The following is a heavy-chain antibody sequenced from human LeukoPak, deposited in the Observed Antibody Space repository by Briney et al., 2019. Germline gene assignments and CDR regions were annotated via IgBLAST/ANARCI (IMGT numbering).Heavy chain of an antibody. CDR3: ARYGITIVRGGKYYFDS. D-gene: IGHD3-10*01. J-gene: IGHJ4*02. Sequence: PSETLSLTCTVSGGSISSSYWSWIRQPPGKGLEWIGYIHYSGTTNYNPSLNSRVTISVDTSKNQFSLRLSSVTAADTAVYYCARYGITIVRGGKYYFDSWGQGTLVTVSS. V-gene: IGHV4-59*08. CDR2: IHYSGTT. CDR1: GGSISSSY.